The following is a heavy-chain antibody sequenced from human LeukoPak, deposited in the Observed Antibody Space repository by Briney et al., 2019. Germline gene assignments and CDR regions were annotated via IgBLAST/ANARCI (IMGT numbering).Heavy chain of an antibody. CDR3: ARIRDSGSYYFYYGMDV. CDR1: GFTFSNYS. V-gene: IGHV3-48*02. D-gene: IGHD1-26*01. CDR2: VSRTSSTI. Sequence: GGSLRLSCAVSGFTFSNYSMNWVRQAPGMGLEWVSYVSRTSSTILYADSVKGRFTISRDKAKNSVYLQMNSLRDEDTAVYYCARIRDSGSYYFYYGMDVWGQGTTVTVSS. J-gene: IGHJ6*02.